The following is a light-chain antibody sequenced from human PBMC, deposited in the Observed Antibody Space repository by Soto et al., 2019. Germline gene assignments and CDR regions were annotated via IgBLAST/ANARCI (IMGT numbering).Light chain of an antibody. J-gene: IGKJ5*01. CDR1: QGIRDA. CDR3: QQLNSYLFT. V-gene: IGKV1-17*01. CDR2: AAS. Sequence: IQMTQSPSSLSASVGDRVTITCRASQGIRDALGWYQQKPGKAPKLLIYAASSLQSGVPSRFSGSGSGTEFTLTISSLQPEDFASYYCQQLNSYLFTFGQGTRLEI.